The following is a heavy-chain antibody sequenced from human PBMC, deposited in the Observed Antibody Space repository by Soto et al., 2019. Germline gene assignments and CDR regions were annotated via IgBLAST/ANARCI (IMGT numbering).Heavy chain of an antibody. CDR1: GFTFSSYG. CDR2: ISGISGST. Sequence: PGGSLRLSCAASGFTFSSYGMSWVRQAPGKGLEWVSSISGISGSTYYADSVKGRFTISRDNSKNTLYLQMNSLRAEDTAVYYCAKLVAAAGTDDWGQGTLVTVSS. V-gene: IGHV3-23*01. CDR3: AKLVAAAGTDD. J-gene: IGHJ4*02. D-gene: IGHD6-13*01.